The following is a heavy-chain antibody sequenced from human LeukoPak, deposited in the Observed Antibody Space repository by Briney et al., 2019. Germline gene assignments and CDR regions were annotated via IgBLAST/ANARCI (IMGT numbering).Heavy chain of an antibody. V-gene: IGHV4-61*03. CDR3: ARNTSSSPWFDP. D-gene: IGHD6-6*01. CDR2: VYYIGTT. J-gene: IGHJ5*02. Sequence: SETLSLTCTVSGCSFSSPDSYWSWLRQPPGKGLEWIGNVYYIGTTSYNSSLKSRVTISVDTSKNHFSLEVTSVTAADTAVYFCARNTSSSPWFDPWGQGTLVTVSS. CDR1: GCSFSSPDSY.